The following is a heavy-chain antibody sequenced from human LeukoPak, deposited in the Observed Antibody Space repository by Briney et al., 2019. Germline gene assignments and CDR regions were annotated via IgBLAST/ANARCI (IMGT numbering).Heavy chain of an antibody. Sequence: PGGSLRLSCAASGFTFSNAWMSWVRQAPGKGLEWIGYIHYSGSTSYNPSLKSRVTISVDTSKNQFSLKLNYVTAADTAVYYCARMSFQTHGYSGYDSYFFDYWGLGTLVPVSS. CDR1: GFTFSNAW. CDR2: IHYSGST. D-gene: IGHD5-12*01. J-gene: IGHJ4*02. CDR3: ARMSFQTHGYSGYDSYFFDY. V-gene: IGHV4-59*01.